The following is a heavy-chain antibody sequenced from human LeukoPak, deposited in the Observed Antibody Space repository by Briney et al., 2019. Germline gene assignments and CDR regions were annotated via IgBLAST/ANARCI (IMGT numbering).Heavy chain of an antibody. J-gene: IGHJ4*02. CDR2: ISDDGSRQ. V-gene: IGHV3-30-3*01. D-gene: IGHD3-10*01. CDR1: GFTFSNYA. Sequence: GGSLRLSCAATGFTFSNYAIHWGRQAPGKGLEWVAFISDDGSRQHYADSVKGRFTISRDNSKNTLNLQMNSPRAEDTAVYYCVKDRTGTYTLDYWGQGTLVTVSS. CDR3: VKDRTGTYTLDY.